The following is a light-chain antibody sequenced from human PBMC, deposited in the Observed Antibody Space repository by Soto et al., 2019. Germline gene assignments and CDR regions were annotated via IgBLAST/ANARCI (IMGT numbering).Light chain of an antibody. CDR2: KAS. Sequence: VIWMTQSPSLLSASTGDRVTISCRMSQGISSYLAWYQQKPGKAPKVLIYKASSLESGVPSRFSGSGSGTEFTLTISSLQPDDFASYHCQQYNSYPWTFGQGTKVDIK. J-gene: IGKJ1*01. CDR3: QQYNSYPWT. CDR1: QGISSY. V-gene: IGKV1D-8*03.